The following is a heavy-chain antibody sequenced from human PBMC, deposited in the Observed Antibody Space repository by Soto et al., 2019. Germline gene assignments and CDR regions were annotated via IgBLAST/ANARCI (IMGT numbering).Heavy chain of an antibody. V-gene: IGHV3-72*01. CDR2: IRKNSNSFTT. J-gene: IGHJ4*02. D-gene: IGHD4-17*01. CDR3: TSSRNDYRYFDY. Sequence: GGSLRLSCAASGCTFSDHYMDWVRQAPGKGLEWVGRIRKNSNSFTTEYAASVKSRFTVSRDDSTNSLYLQMNSLKADDTAVYYCTSSRNDYRYFDYWGQGALVTVSS. CDR1: GCTFSDHY.